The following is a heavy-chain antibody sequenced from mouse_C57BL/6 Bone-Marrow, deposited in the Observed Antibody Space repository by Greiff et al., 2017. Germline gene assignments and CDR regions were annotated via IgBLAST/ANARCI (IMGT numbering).Heavy chain of an antibody. CDR3: AREVIYYYGSSPYWYFDV. Sequence: EVQLQQSGPELVKPGASVKISCKASGYSFTGYYMHWVKQSHGNILDWIGYIYPYNGVSSYNQKFKGKATLTVDQSSSTAYMELRSLTSEDSAVXYCAREVIYYYGSSPYWYFDVWGTGTTVTVSS. D-gene: IGHD1-1*01. CDR2: IYPYNGVS. J-gene: IGHJ1*03. V-gene: IGHV1-31*01. CDR1: GYSFTGYY.